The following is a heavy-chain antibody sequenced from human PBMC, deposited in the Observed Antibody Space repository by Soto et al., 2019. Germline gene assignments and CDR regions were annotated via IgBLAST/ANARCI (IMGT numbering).Heavy chain of an antibody. J-gene: IGHJ4*02. CDR3: ARGPPLGY. CDR2: IYHSRST. Sequence: SETLSLTCAVSGGSISSGGYSWSWIRQPPGKGLECIGYIYHSRSTYYNPSLKSRVTISVDRSKNKFSLKLSSVTAADTAVYYCARGPPLGYWGQGTLVTVSS. V-gene: IGHV4-30-2*01. CDR1: GGSISSGGYS.